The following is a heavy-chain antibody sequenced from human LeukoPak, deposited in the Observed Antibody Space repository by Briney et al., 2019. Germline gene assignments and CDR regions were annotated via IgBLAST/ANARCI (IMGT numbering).Heavy chain of an antibody. CDR3: ALVVIRGGGWFDP. CDR2: IIPIFGTA. CDR1: GGTFSSYA. D-gene: IGHD3-22*01. J-gene: IGHJ5*02. V-gene: IGHV1-69*13. Sequence: ASVKVSCKASGGTFSSYAISWVRQAPGQGLEWMGGIIPIFGTANYAQKFQGRVTITADESTSTAYMELSSLRSEDTAVYYCALVVIRGGGWFDPWGQGTLVTVSS.